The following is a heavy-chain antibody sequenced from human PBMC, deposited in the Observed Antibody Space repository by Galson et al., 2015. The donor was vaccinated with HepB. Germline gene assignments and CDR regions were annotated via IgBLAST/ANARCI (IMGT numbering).Heavy chain of an antibody. J-gene: IGHJ4*02. CDR1: GFTFSSYG. CDR3: AKGAVKWELPSRLDY. D-gene: IGHD1-26*01. V-gene: IGHV3-30*18. Sequence: SLRLSCAASGFTFSSYGMHWVRQAPGKGLEWVAVISYDGSNKYYADSVKGRFTISRDNSKNTLYLQMNSLRAEDTAVYYCAKGAVKWELPSRLDYWGQGTLVTVSS. CDR2: ISYDGSNK.